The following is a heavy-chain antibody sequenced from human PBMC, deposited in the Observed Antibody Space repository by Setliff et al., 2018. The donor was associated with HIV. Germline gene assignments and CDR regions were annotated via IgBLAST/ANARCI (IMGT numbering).Heavy chain of an antibody. Sequence: SETLSLTCAVYGGSFSGYYWSWVRQPPGKGLEWIGEINHSGITNYNPSLKSRVTISVDTSKNQFSLKLSSVAAADTAVYYCARGLTVHDNFDIWGQGTMVTVSS. CDR2: INHSGIT. V-gene: IGHV4-34*01. CDR1: GGSFSGYY. D-gene: IGHD3-22*01. J-gene: IGHJ3*02. CDR3: ARGLTVHDNFDI.